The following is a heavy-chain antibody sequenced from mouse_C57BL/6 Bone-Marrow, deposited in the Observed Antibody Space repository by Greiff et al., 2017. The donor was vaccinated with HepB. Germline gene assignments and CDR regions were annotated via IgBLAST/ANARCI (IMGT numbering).Heavy chain of an antibody. J-gene: IGHJ4*01. Sequence: ESGPGLVKPSQSLSLTCSVTGYSIPSGSYWNWIRQLPGNKLEWMGYISYDGSNNYNPSLKNRITITRDTSKNQFFLKLNSVTTEYTATYYLAREGSSFYYYSMDYWGQGTSVTVSS. D-gene: IGHD1-1*01. V-gene: IGHV3-6*01. CDR3: AREGSSFYYYSMDY. CDR1: GYSIPSGSY. CDR2: ISYDGSN.